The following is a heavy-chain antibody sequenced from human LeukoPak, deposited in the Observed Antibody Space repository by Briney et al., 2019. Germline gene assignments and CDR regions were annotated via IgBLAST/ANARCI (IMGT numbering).Heavy chain of an antibody. CDR1: GYTFTSYD. CDR3: ARCVADDAFDI. D-gene: IGHD2-15*01. V-gene: IGHV1-8*01. CDR2: MNPNSGNT. J-gene: IGHJ3*02. Sequence: ASVKVSCKASGYTFTSYDINWVRQAPGQGLERMGWMNPNSGNTGYAKKFQGRVTMTRNTSISTAYMELSSLSSEDTAVYYCARCVADDAFDIWGQGTMVTVSS.